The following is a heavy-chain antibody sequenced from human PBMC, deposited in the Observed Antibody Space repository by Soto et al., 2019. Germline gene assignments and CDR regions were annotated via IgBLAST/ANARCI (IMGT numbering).Heavy chain of an antibody. V-gene: IGHV1-3*01. Sequence: QVKLVQSGAEVKKPGASVKISCKTSGYTFMTYALHWVRQAPGQRPEWMGWINPGNGNTEYSQKLQGRVTITRDTSARTVFMEVANMTSEDTAVYYCARVRMLWYGELSHWGQGTQVIVSA. J-gene: IGHJ4*02. CDR2: INPGNGNT. CDR1: GYTFMTYA. D-gene: IGHD3-10*01. CDR3: ARVRMLWYGELSH.